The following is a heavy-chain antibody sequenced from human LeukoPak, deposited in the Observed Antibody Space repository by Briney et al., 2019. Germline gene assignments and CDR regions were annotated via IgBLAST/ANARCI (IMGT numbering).Heavy chain of an antibody. J-gene: IGHJ4*02. Sequence: GASVKVSCKAAGYSFINSGSTWVRQAPGQGVEWRGWISAYSGNTDYAQKFQGRVTMTTDTSTTTAYMHLTSLSSADTAVYYCARGRDKGDYWGQGTLVTVSS. CDR1: GYSFINSG. CDR2: ISAYSGNT. V-gene: IGHV1-18*01. CDR3: ARGRDKGDY.